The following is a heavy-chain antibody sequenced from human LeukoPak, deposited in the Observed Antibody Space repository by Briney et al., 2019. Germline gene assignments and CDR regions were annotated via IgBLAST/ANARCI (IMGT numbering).Heavy chain of an antibody. CDR2: IIPIFGTA. V-gene: IGHV1-69*06. D-gene: IGHD6-13*01. Sequence: SVKVSCKASGGTFSSYAISWVRQAPGQGLEWMGGIIPIFGTANYAQKFQGRVTITADKSTSTAYMELSSLRSEDTAVYYCARDRSSWFKWFDAWGQGTLVTVSS. CDR3: ARDRSSWFKWFDA. CDR1: GGTFSSYA. J-gene: IGHJ5*02.